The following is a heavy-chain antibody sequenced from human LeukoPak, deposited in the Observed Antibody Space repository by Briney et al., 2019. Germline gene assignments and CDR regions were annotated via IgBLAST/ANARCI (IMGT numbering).Heavy chain of an antibody. V-gene: IGHV3-30*02. CDR1: GFTFSSYG. CDR3: AKDPGVVVPAAMIWDGYFDY. CDR2: IRYDGSNK. Sequence: GGSLRLSCAASGFTFSSYGMHWVRQAPGKGLEWVAFIRYDGSNKYYADSVKGRFTISRDNSKNTLYLQMNSLRAEDTAVYYCAKDPGVVVPAAMIWDGYFDYWGQGTLVTVSS. J-gene: IGHJ4*02. D-gene: IGHD2-2*01.